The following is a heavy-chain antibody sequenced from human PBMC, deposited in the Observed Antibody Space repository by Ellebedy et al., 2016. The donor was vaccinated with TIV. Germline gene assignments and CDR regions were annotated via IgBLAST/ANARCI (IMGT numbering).Heavy chain of an antibody. J-gene: IGHJ5*02. CDR2: IYQDGSDQ. CDR1: GFSFRSYW. CDR3: ARRGSYGDYAVQVNSWFDT. V-gene: IGHV3-7*01. Sequence: GGSLRLSCAASGFSFRSYWMSWVRQAPGKGLEWVANIYQDGSDQYYVDSVKGRFTIPRDNANKSLFLQMNSLRVEDTAVYYCARRGSYGDYAVQVNSWFDTWGQGTLVTVSS. D-gene: IGHD4-17*01.